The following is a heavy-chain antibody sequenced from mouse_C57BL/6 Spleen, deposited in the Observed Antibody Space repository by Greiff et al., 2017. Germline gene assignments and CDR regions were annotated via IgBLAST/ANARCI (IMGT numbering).Heavy chain of an antibody. CDR3: ARGDGNYFFDY. Sequence: QVQLQQSGAELVQPGASVKMSCKASGYTFTSYWITWVKQRPGQGLEWIGDIYPGSGSTNYNEQFKSKATLTVDTSYSTAYMQLSSLTSEDSAVYYCARGDGNYFFDYWGQGTTLTVSS. V-gene: IGHV1-55*01. D-gene: IGHD2-1*01. CDR2: IYPGSGST. J-gene: IGHJ2*01. CDR1: GYTFTSYW.